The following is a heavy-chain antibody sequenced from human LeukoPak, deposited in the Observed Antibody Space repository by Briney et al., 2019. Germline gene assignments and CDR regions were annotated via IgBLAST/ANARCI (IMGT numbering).Heavy chain of an antibody. CDR1: GFTFSSYG. V-gene: IGHV3-33*06. Sequence: PGGSLRLSCAASGFTFSSYGMHWVRQAPGKGLEWVAVIWYDGSNKYYADSVKGRFTISRDNSKNTLYLQMNSLRAEDTAVYYCAKDGYRAGVDYWGQGTLVTVSS. CDR3: AKDGYRAGVDY. J-gene: IGHJ4*02. CDR2: IWYDGSNK. D-gene: IGHD6-13*01.